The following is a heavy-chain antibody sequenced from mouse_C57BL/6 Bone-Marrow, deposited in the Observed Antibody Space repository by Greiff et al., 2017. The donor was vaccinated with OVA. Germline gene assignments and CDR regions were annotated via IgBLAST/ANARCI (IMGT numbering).Heavy chain of an antibody. J-gene: IGHJ4*01. D-gene: IGHD1-1*01. CDR2: ISNGGGST. V-gene: IGHV5-12*01. CDR3: ARQGTVVAKAMDY. CDR1: GFTFSDYY. Sequence: EVQVVESGGGLVQPGGSLKLSCAASGFTFSDYYMYWVRQTPEKRLEWVAYISNGGGSTYYPDTVKGRFTISRDNAKNTLYLQMSRLKSEDTAMYDCARQGTVVAKAMDYWGQGTSVTVSS.